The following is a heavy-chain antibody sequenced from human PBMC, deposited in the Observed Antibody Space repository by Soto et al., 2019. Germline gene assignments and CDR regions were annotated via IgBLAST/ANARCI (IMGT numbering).Heavy chain of an antibody. D-gene: IGHD6-13*01. CDR1: GGTFSSYA. CDR3: ARRDIAAAGSDY. CDR2: IIPIFGTA. J-gene: IGHJ4*02. V-gene: IGHV1-69*13. Sequence: SVKVSCKASGGTFSSYAISWVRQAPGQGLEWMGGIIPIFGTANYAQKFQGRVTITADESTSTAYMELSSLRSEDTAVYYCARRDIAAAGSDYWGQGTLVTVSS.